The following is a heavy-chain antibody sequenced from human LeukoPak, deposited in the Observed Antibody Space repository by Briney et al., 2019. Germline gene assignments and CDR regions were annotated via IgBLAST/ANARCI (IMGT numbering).Heavy chain of an antibody. V-gene: IGHV5-51*01. D-gene: IGHD2-21*02. Sequence: GESLKISCKGSGYSFTSYWIGWVRQMPGKGLEWMGIIYPGDSDTRYSPSFQGQVTIPADKSISTAYLQWSSLKASDTAMYYCARLPYCGGDCYEYYFDYWGQGTLITVSS. J-gene: IGHJ4*02. CDR1: GYSFTSYW. CDR2: IYPGDSDT. CDR3: ARLPYCGGDCYEYYFDY.